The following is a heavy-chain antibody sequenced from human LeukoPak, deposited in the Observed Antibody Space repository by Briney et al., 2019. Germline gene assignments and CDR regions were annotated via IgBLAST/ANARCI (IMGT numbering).Heavy chain of an antibody. J-gene: IGHJ4*02. D-gene: IGHD3-22*01. CDR2: ISYDGSNK. V-gene: IGHV3-30*18. Sequence: GGSLRLSCAASGFTFSSYGMHWVRQAPGKGLEWVAVISYDGSNKYYADSVKGRFTISRDNSKNTLYLQMNSLRAEDTAVYYCANEGYDSSGYEYYFDDWGQGALVTVSS. CDR1: GFTFSSYG. CDR3: ANEGYDSSGYEYYFDD.